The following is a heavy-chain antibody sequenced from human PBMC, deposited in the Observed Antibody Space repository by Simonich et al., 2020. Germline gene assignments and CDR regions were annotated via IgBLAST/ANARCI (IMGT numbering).Heavy chain of an antibody. CDR2: INQSGIN. CDR3: ARCCLVNYDILTGDHNWFDP. V-gene: IGHV4-34*01. D-gene: IGHD3-9*01. J-gene: IGHJ5*02. Sequence: QVQLQQLGAGLLKPSETLSLPCAVYGGSFSGFYWSSIGRPPGTGLEWLGAINQSGINNYNPSLKTRVTISVDTTKNKFTLKLSSVNAAETAVYYCARCCLVNYDILTGDHNWFDPGGQGTLVTVSS. CDR1: GGSFSGFY.